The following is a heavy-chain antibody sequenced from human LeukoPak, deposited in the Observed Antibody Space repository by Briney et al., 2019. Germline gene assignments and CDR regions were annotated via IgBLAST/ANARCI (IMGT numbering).Heavy chain of an antibody. CDR2: IIPIFGTA. V-gene: IGHV1-69*05. CDR1: GGTFSSYA. J-gene: IGHJ5*02. D-gene: IGHD1-14*01. Sequence: ASVKVSCKASGGTFSSYAISWVRQAPGQGLEWMGGIIPIFGTANYAQKFQGRVTITTDESTSTAYMELSSLRSEDTAVYYCASLPSRTGWFDPWGQGNLVTVSS. CDR3: ASLPSRTGWFDP.